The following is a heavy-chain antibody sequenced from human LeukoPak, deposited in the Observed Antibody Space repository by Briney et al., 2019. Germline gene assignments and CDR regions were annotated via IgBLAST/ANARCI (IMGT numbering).Heavy chain of an antibody. CDR2: IYSGGST. J-gene: IGHJ3*02. D-gene: IGHD1-1*01. Sequence: GGSLRLSCAASGFTVSSNYMSWVRQAPGKGLEWVSVIYSGGSTYYAGSVKGRFTISRDNSKNTLYLQMNSLRAEDTAVYYCARGTTSGGLDAFNIWGQGTMVTVSS. CDR3: ARGTTSGGLDAFNI. V-gene: IGHV3-66*01. CDR1: GFTVSSNY.